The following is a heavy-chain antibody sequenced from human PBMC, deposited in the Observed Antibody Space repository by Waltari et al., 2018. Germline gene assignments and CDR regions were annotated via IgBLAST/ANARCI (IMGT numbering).Heavy chain of an antibody. D-gene: IGHD3-10*01. CDR3: ARESRNYYGSGSYPIDY. J-gene: IGHJ4*02. Sequence: QVQLQESGPGLVKPSETLSLTCPVSGGSISSYYWSWIRQPPGKGLEWIGYIYYSGSTNYNPSLKSRVTISVDTSKNQFSLKLSSVTAADTAVYYCARESRNYYGSGSYPIDYWGQGTLVTVSS. CDR2: IYYSGST. V-gene: IGHV4-59*01. CDR1: GGSISSYY.